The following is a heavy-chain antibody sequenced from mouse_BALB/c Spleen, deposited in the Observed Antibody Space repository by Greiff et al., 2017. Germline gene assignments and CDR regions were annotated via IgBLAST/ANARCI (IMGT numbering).Heavy chain of an antibody. J-gene: IGHJ3*01. CDR1: GFTFSDYY. CDR3: ARDHYDYDGFAY. CDR2: ISDGGSYT. V-gene: IGHV5-4*02. D-gene: IGHD2-4*01. Sequence: EVKLVESGGGLVKPGGSLKLSCAASGFTFSDYYMYWVRQTPEKRLEWVATISDGGSYTYYPDSVKGRFTISRDNAKNNLYLQMSSLKSDDTAMYDCARDHYDYDGFAYWGQGTLVTVSA.